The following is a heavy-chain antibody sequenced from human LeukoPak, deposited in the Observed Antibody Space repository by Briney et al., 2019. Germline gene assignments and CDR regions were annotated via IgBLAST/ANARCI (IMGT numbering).Heavy chain of an antibody. V-gene: IGHV3-7*01. CDR2: INKDGSEK. Sequence: PGGSLRLSCTASGLTFSNYWTTWVRQAPGKGLKWVATINKDGSEKHYVDSVRGRFTISRDNAKNSVFLQMNGLRVEDTAVYYCTNTLATSGYWGQGTLVTVSS. D-gene: IGHD1-1*01. J-gene: IGHJ4*02. CDR1: GLTFSNYW. CDR3: TNTLATSGY.